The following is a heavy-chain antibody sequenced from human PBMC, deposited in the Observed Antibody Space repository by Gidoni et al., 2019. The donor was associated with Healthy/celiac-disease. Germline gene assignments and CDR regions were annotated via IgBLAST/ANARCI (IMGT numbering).Heavy chain of an antibody. CDR1: GFTFISYA. V-gene: IGHV3-30-3*01. CDR2: ISYDGSNK. D-gene: IGHD5-18*01. CDR3: ARVTAMATFDY. J-gene: IGHJ4*02. Sequence: QVQLVESGGGVVQAGRSLRLSCAASGFTFISYAMPWVRQAPGQGLEWVAVISYDGSNKYYADSVKGRFTISRDNSKNTLYLQMNSLRAEDTAVYYCARVTAMATFDYWGQGTLVTVSS.